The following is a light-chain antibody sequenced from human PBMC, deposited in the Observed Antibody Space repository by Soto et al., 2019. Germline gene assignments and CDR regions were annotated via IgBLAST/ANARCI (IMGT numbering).Light chain of an antibody. CDR1: SSDVGGYNY. CDR2: DVS. Sequence: QSVLTRPASVSGSPGQSITISCTGTSSDVGGYNYVSWYQQHPGKAPKLMIYDVSNRPSGVSNRFSGSKSGNTASLTISGLQAEDEADYYCSSYTSSNKGVFGTGTKVTVL. J-gene: IGLJ1*01. CDR3: SSYTSSNKGV. V-gene: IGLV2-14*01.